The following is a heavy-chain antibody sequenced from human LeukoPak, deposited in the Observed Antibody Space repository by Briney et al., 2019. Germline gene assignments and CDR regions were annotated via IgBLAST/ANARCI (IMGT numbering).Heavy chain of an antibody. CDR3: ARHETYCGGDCYSSPFDY. CDR2: IYYRRTI. J-gene: IGHJ4*02. V-gene: IGHV4-59*08. Sequence: SETLSLTCTVSGGSISSYYWSWIRQPPGKGLEWIGSIYYRRTIYYNPSLKSRVTISIDTSKNQFSLRLSSMTAADTAVYYCARHETYCGGDCYSSPFDYWGQGTLVTVSS. CDR1: GGSISSYY. D-gene: IGHD2-21*02.